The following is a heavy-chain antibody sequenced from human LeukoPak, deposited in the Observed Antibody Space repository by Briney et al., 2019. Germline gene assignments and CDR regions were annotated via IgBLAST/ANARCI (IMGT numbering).Heavy chain of an antibody. V-gene: IGHV4-59*01. CDR2: IYYNGNT. D-gene: IGHD1-26*01. CDR1: GGSIRSYY. CDR3: ARITVGAPDAFDI. Sequence: SETLSLTCTVSGGSIRSYYWSWIRQPPGKGLEWIGYIYYNGNTNFNPSLKSRVTISVDTSKNQFSLKRSAVTAADTAVYYCARITVGAPDAFDIWGQGTMVTVSS. J-gene: IGHJ3*02.